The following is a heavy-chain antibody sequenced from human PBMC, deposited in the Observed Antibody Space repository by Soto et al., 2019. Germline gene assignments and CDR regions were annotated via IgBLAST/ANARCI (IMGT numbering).Heavy chain of an antibody. CDR2: IYPGDSDT. CDR3: ARLDCSAGNCYYENNSFDP. V-gene: IGHV5-51*01. J-gene: IGHJ5*02. Sequence: GESLKISCKGSGYIFTSYWIGWVRQMPGKGLEWMGIIYPGDSDTTYSPSFQGQVTISVDKSISTAYLQWSSLKASDTAMYYCARLDCSAGNCYYENNSFDPWGQGTLVTVSS. CDR1: GYIFTSYW. D-gene: IGHD2-15*01.